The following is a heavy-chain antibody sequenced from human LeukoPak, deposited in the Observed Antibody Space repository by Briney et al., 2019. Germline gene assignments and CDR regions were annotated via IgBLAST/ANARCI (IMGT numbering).Heavy chain of an antibody. Sequence: PGGSLRPSCAASGFTFSSYAMSWVRQAPGKGLEWVSTISDSDGSTYYADSVEGRFTISRDNSKNTLYLQMNSLRAEDTAVYYCAKARFRLAVAGTDYWGQGTLVTVSS. J-gene: IGHJ4*02. CDR3: AKARFRLAVAGTDY. V-gene: IGHV3-23*01. D-gene: IGHD6-19*01. CDR1: GFTFSSYA. CDR2: ISDSDGST.